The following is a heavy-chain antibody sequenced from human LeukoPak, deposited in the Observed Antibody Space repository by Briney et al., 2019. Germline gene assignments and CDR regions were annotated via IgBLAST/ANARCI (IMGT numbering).Heavy chain of an antibody. Sequence: SQTLSLTCTVSGGSISSGGYYWSWIRQHPGKGLEWIGYIYYSGSTYYNPSLKSRVTISVDTSKNQFSLKLSSVTAADTAVYYCARGRWQVQGAPIVALRFGSFDPWGQGTLVTVSS. CDR3: ARGRWQVQGAPIVALRFGSFDP. V-gene: IGHV4-31*03. CDR1: GGSISSGGYY. CDR2: IYYSGST. J-gene: IGHJ5*02. D-gene: IGHD6-19*01.